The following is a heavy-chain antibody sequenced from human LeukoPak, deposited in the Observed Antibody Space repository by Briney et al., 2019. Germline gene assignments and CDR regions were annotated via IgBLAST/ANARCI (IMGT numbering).Heavy chain of an antibody. Sequence: SETLSLTCTVSGGSISSSSYYWGWIRQPPGKGLEWIGSIYYSGSTYYNPSLKSRVTISVDTSKNQFSLKLSSVTAADTAVYYCASSGSSDRIRNDAFDIWGQGTMVTVSS. CDR3: ASSGSSDRIRNDAFDI. CDR1: GGSISSSSYY. J-gene: IGHJ3*02. D-gene: IGHD2/OR15-2a*01. V-gene: IGHV4-39*07. CDR2: IYYSGST.